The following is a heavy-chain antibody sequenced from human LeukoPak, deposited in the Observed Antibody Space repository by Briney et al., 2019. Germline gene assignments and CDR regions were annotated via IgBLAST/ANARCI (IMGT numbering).Heavy chain of an antibody. J-gene: IGHJ4*02. D-gene: IGHD5-24*01. CDR2: VKGDGSAT. V-gene: IGHV3-7*01. Sequence: GGSLRLSCAASGFIFTDYWMNWVRQAPGRGLEWLASVKGDGSATSYVDSVKGRFTISRDNAKDSLYLQMNNLRAEDTAVYYCARDDGYHTVDYWGQGTLVTVSS. CDR1: GFIFTDYW. CDR3: ARDDGYHTVDY.